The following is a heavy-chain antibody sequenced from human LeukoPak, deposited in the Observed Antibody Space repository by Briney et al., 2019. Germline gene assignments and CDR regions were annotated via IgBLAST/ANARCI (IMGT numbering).Heavy chain of an antibody. CDR3: ARGGTSSSLAY. CDR1: GFTFSSYS. D-gene: IGHD4-23*01. CDR2: ISSSSTM. V-gene: IGHV3-48*02. Sequence: GGSLRLSCAASGFTFSSYSISWVRQAPSKGLAGVSYISSSSTMSYADSVKGRFTISRDNANNSLYLQMSSLRDEDTAVYYCARGGTSSSLAYWGQGTLVTVSS. J-gene: IGHJ4*02.